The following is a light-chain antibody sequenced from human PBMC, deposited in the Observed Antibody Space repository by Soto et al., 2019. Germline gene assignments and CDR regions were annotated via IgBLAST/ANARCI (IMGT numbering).Light chain of an antibody. J-gene: IGKJ1*01. V-gene: IGKV1-27*01. Sequence: DIQMTQSPSSLSASVGDRVTITCRARQGISNYLSWYQQKPGRIPKLLIYAASTLQLGVPSRFSGSGSGTDFTLTISSLQPEDVATYYCQNYNSASGGTFGQGTKVEIK. CDR1: QGISNY. CDR3: QNYNSASGGT. CDR2: AAS.